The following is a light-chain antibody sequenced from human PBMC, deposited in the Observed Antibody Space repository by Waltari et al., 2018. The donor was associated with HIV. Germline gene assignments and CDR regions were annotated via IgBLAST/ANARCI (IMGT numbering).Light chain of an antibody. CDR2: KDR. J-gene: IGLJ3*02. CDR3: QAWDGSNGV. CDR1: KLEDKY. Sequence: SYELTQPPSVSVSPGQTASITCFGDKLEDKYVCWYQQKPGQSPGLVLYKDRERPSGIPQRFSGSNSGNTATLTISGTQATDEADYFCQAWDGSNGVFGGGTKLTVL. V-gene: IGLV3-1*01.